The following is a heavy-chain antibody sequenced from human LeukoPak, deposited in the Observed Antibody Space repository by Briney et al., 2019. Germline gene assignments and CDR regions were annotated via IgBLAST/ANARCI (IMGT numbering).Heavy chain of an antibody. CDR3: ARGHSGRGGIDP. CDR1: GGSISSYY. J-gene: IGHJ5*02. V-gene: IGHV4-59*01. CDR2: VYYSGST. Sequence: SETLSLTCTVSGGSISSYYWSWIRQPPGKGLEWIGYVYYSGSTNYNPSLKSRVTISVDTSKNQFSLKLSSVTAADTAVYYCARGHSGRGGIDPWGQGTLVTVSS. D-gene: IGHD3-10*02.